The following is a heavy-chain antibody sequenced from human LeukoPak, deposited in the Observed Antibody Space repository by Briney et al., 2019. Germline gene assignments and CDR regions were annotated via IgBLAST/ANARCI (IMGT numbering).Heavy chain of an antibody. CDR3: ARLGWSYYDFWSGYYYQL. CDR1: GGSFSGYY. D-gene: IGHD3-3*01. Sequence: SETLSLTCAVYGGSFSGYYWSWIRQPPGKGLEWIGEINHSGSTNYNPSLKSRVTISVDTSKNQFSLKLSSVTAADTAVYYCARLGWSYYDFWSGYYYQLWGQGTLVTVSS. CDR2: INHSGST. V-gene: IGHV4-34*01. J-gene: IGHJ4*02.